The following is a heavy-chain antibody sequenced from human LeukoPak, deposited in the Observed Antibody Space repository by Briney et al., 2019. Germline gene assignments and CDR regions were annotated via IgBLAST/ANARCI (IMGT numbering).Heavy chain of an antibody. CDR3: ARVDDKRTDAFDI. V-gene: IGHV4-61*01. Sequence: SETLSLTCTVSGGSLSSSSYYWGWIRQPPGKGLEWIGYIYYSGSTNYNPSLKSRVTISVDTSKNQFSLKLSSVTAADTAVYYCARVDDKRTDAFDIWGQGTMVTVSS. J-gene: IGHJ3*02. D-gene: IGHD3-9*01. CDR1: GGSLSSSSYY. CDR2: IYYSGST.